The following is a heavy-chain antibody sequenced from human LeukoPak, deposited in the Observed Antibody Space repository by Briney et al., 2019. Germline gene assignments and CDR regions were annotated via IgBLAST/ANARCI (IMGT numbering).Heavy chain of an antibody. Sequence: ASVKVSCKASGGTFSSYAISWVRQAPGQGLEWMGGIIPIFGTANYAQKFQGRVTITTDESTSTAYMELSSLRSEDTAVYYCARDRSAAAGMSYYYYYMDVWGKGTTVTVSS. CDR1: GGTFSSYA. J-gene: IGHJ6*03. CDR2: IIPIFGTA. V-gene: IGHV1-69*05. D-gene: IGHD6-13*01. CDR3: ARDRSAAAGMSYYYYYMDV.